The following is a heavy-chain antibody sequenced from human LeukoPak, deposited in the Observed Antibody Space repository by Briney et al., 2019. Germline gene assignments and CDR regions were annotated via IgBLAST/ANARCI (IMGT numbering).Heavy chain of an antibody. V-gene: IGHV3-30-3*01. J-gene: IGHJ4*02. CDR3: ATYYYGSGNYYTFHY. CDR1: GFPFRKLA. Sequence: GGFLELFCGASGFPFRKLAMHRGRQAPGKGVGWGGGISYDGSNKYYADSVKGRFTISRDNSKNTLYLQMNSLRAEDTAVYYCATYYYGSGNYYTFHYWGQGTLVTVSS. CDR2: ISYDGSNK. D-gene: IGHD3-10*01.